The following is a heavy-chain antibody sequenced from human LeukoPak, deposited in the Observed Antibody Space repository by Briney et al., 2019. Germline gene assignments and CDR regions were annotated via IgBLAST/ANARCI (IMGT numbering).Heavy chain of an antibody. Sequence: EAGGSLRLSCAASGFTLSDHFMDWVRQAPGKGLEWVGRTRNKANSYTTEYAASVKGRFTISRDNSKNTLYLQMNSLRAEDTAVYYCASPPGGSGSYFFDYWGQGTLVTVSS. J-gene: IGHJ4*02. CDR3: ASPPGGSGSYFFDY. D-gene: IGHD3-10*01. CDR2: TRNKANSYTT. CDR1: GFTLSDHF. V-gene: IGHV3-72*01.